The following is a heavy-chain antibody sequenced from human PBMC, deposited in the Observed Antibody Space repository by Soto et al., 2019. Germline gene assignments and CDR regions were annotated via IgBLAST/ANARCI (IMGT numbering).Heavy chain of an antibody. CDR3: VKEGYKSAILQYFDH. J-gene: IGHJ4*02. Sequence: PGWSLRLSCASSVFTFDDYAMHWARQAPGKGLEWVSVISWHSGNIAYADSVQGRFTISRDNAKNSLYLQMNSLRFVDTAVYNFVKEGYKSAILQYFDHWGQGTLVTVSS. CDR1: VFTFDDYA. CDR2: ISWHSGNI. D-gene: IGHD2-15*01. V-gene: IGHV3-9*01.